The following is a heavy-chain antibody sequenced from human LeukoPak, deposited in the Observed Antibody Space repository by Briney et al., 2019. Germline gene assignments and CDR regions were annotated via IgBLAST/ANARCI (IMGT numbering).Heavy chain of an antibody. CDR1: GFTFSNYG. CDR2: ISGSGGST. Sequence: GGTLRLSCAASGFTFSNYGMSWVRQAPGKGLEWVSAISGSGGSTYYADSVKGRFTISRDNSKNTLYLQMNSLRAEDTAVYYCATGRAARYWGQGTLVTVSS. D-gene: IGHD1-14*01. CDR3: ATGRAARY. J-gene: IGHJ4*02. V-gene: IGHV3-23*01.